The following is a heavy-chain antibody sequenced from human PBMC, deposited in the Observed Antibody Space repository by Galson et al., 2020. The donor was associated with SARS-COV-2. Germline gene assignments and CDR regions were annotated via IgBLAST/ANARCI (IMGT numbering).Heavy chain of an antibody. D-gene: IGHD3-22*01. V-gene: IGHV2-70*01. CDR2: IDWDDDK. CDR1: GFSLSTSGMC. J-gene: IGHJ3*02. CDR3: ARSTWYYYDSSGYSRGAFDI. Sequence: SGPTLVKPTQTLTLTCTFSGFSLSTSGMCVSWIRQPPGKALEWLALIDWDDDKYYSTSLKTRLTISKDTSKNQVVLTMTNMDPVDTATYYCARSTWYYYDSSGYSRGAFDIWGQVTMVTVSS.